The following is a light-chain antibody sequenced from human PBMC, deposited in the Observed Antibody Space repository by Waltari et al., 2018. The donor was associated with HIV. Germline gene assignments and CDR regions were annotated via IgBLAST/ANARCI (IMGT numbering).Light chain of an antibody. J-gene: IGLJ3*02. Sequence: QSVLTQPPSASGTPGQRATISCSGSSSTFGSNTVNWYQQLPGTAPKLLIYSNIQRPSGVPDRFSGSKSGTSASLAISGLQSDDEADYYCAAWDDSLNGLWVFGGGTKLTVL. V-gene: IGLV1-44*01. CDR1: SSTFGSNT. CDR3: AAWDDSLNGLWV. CDR2: SNI.